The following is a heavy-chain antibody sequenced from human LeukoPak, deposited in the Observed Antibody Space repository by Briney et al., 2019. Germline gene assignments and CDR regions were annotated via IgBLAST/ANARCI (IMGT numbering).Heavy chain of an antibody. D-gene: IGHD3-22*01. CDR3: ARGHSSGYSQGGGWFDP. V-gene: IGHV4-59*01. CDR1: GGSLSTYY. CDR2: IYYTGST. J-gene: IGHJ5*02. Sequence: PSETLSLTCSVSGGSLSTYYWSWIRQPPGKGLEWIGYIYYTGSTASNPSLKSRVTISIDTSKNHFSLRLSSVTAADTAVYYCARGHSSGYSQGGGWFDPWGQGTLVTVSS.